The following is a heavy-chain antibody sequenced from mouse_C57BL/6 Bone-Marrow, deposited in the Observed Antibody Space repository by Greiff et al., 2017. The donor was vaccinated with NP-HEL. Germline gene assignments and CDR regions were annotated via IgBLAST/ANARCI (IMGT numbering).Heavy chain of an antibody. CDR1: GYTFTSYW. Sequence: QVQLQQPGAELVKPGASVKLSCKASGYTFTSYWMHWVKQRPGRGLEWIGRIDPNSGGTKYNEKFKSKATLTVDKPSSTAYMQLSSVTSEDSAVYYCALTTVVSYLYFDVWGTGTTVTVSS. CDR2: IDPNSGGT. D-gene: IGHD1-1*01. J-gene: IGHJ1*03. CDR3: ALTTVVSYLYFDV. V-gene: IGHV1-72*01.